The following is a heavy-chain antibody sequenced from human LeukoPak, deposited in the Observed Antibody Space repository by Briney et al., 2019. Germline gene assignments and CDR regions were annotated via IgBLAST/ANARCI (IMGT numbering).Heavy chain of an antibody. Sequence: PGRSLRLSCAASGFTFDGCAMHWVRQAPGEGLEWVSGISWNSGSIVYADSVKGRFTISRDNAKNSLYLQMNSLRAEDTALYYCAKEGSVCTNGICRYFDDWGQGTLVTVSS. CDR3: AKEGSVCTNGICRYFDD. J-gene: IGHJ4*02. CDR1: GFTFDGCA. CDR2: ISWNSGSI. D-gene: IGHD2-8*01. V-gene: IGHV3-9*01.